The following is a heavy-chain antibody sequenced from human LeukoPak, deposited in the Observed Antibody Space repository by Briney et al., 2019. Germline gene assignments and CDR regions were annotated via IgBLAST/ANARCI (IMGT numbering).Heavy chain of an antibody. D-gene: IGHD3-22*01. CDR3: ARDRITYYYDSSGPNWFDP. CDR1: GFTFSSYA. Sequence: GGSLRLSCAASGFTFSSYAMHWVRQAPGKGLEWVAVISYDGSNEYYADSVKGRFTISRDNSKNTLYLQMNSLRAEDTAVYYCARDRITYYYDSSGPNWFDPWGQGTLVTVSS. J-gene: IGHJ5*02. CDR2: ISYDGSNE. V-gene: IGHV3-30-3*01.